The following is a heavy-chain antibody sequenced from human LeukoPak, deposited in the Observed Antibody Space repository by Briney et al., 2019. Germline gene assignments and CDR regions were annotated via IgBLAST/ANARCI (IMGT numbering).Heavy chain of an antibody. Sequence: GGSLRLSCAASGFTFSSYSMNWVRQAPGKGLEWVSYISSSSSTIYYADSVKGRFTISRDNAKNSLYLQMNSLRAEDTAVYYCAVHMTTVTNYYYYGMDVWGQGTTVTVSS. CDR2: ISSSSSTI. CDR1: GFTFSSYS. J-gene: IGHJ6*02. D-gene: IGHD4-11*01. V-gene: IGHV3-48*01. CDR3: AVHMTTVTNYYYYGMDV.